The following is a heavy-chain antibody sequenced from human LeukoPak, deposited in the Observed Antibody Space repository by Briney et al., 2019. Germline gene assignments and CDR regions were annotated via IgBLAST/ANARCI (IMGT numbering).Heavy chain of an antibody. CDR3: AIIKDIVIN. CDR2: ISGGGGST. CDR1: GFTFNNYV. Sequence: GGSLRLSCATSGFTFNNYVMTWVRQAPGKGLEWVSVISGGGGSTYYANSVKGRFTISRDNSKNTLYLQMNSLRAEDAAVYYCAIIKDIVINWGQGTLVTVSS. J-gene: IGHJ4*02. D-gene: IGHD2-15*01. V-gene: IGHV3-23*01.